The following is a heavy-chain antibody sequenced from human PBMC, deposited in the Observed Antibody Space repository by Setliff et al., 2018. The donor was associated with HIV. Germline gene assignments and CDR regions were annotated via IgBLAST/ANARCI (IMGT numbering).Heavy chain of an antibody. Sequence: GSLRLSCAASGFTFSTYAMTWVRQGPGKGLEWVSGISGGGGTTYYAAAVKGRFTISRDNSKNTLYLQMNSLRAEDTAVYYCAKRTSVGSLVWGQGTPVTVSS. CDR3: AKRTSVGSLV. V-gene: IGHV3-23*01. CDR1: GFTFSTYA. CDR2: ISGGGGTT. D-gene: IGHD3-10*01. J-gene: IGHJ4*01.